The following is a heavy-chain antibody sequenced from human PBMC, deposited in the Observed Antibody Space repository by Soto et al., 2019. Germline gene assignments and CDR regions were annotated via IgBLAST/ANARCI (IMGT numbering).Heavy chain of an antibody. CDR2: IHYSGST. J-gene: IGHJ5*02. Sequence: SETLSLTCTVSGGSISSYNWGWIRQPPGKGLEWIGYIHYSGSTNYNPSLRSRVTISVDTPKNQFSLKVNSMIAADTAIYYCARGGVAARKGRWFDPWGQGTLVTVSS. CDR1: GGSISSYN. V-gene: IGHV4-59*01. D-gene: IGHD6-25*01. CDR3: ARGGVAARKGRWFDP.